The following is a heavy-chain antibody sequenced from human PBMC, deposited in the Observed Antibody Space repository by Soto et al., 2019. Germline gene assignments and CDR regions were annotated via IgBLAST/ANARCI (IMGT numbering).Heavy chain of an antibody. V-gene: IGHV1-69*12. CDR1: GGTFSTSA. D-gene: IGHD1-1*01. J-gene: IGHJ6*02. Sequence: QVQLVQSGAEVKKPGSSVKVSCKASGGTFSTSAISWVRQAPGQGLEWVGGIMPVFATPDYAQNFQGRVTITADESTTTAYLELTILRADDTAVYYCARDKDRLQLGGNYYYILDVWGQGTAITVSS. CDR2: IMPVFATP. CDR3: ARDKDRLQLGGNYYYILDV.